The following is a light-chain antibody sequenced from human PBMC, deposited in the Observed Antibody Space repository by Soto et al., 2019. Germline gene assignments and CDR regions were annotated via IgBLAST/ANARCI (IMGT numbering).Light chain of an antibody. J-gene: IGKJ5*01. Sequence: EIVLTQSPGTLSLSPGERATLSCRASQSVSSSYLAWYQQKPGQAPRLLIYGASSRATGIPDRFSGSGSGTDFTLTISRLEPEDFAVYYCQQYGISPFITFGQGTRPEIK. CDR1: QSVSSSY. V-gene: IGKV3-20*01. CDR2: GAS. CDR3: QQYGISPFIT.